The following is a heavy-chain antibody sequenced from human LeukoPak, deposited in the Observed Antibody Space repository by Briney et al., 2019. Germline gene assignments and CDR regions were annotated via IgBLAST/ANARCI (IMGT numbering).Heavy chain of an antibody. Sequence: ASVKVSCKASGYTFTGYYMHWVRQAPGQGLEWMGGIIPIFGTANYAQKFQGRVTITADESTSTAYMELSSLRSEDTAVYYCASLNCSGGSCYSKSFDYWGQGTLVTVSS. V-gene: IGHV1-69*13. J-gene: IGHJ4*02. CDR1: GYTFTGYY. CDR2: IIPIFGTA. D-gene: IGHD2-15*01. CDR3: ASLNCSGGSCYSKSFDY.